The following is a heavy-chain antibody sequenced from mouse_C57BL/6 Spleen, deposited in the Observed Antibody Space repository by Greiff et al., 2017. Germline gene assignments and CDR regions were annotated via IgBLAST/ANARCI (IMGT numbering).Heavy chain of an antibody. D-gene: IGHD2-3*01. J-gene: IGHJ3*01. Sequence: EVKLMDSGPGLVKPSQSLSLTCSVTGYSITSGYYWNWIRQFPGNKLEWMGYISYDGSHNYNPSLKNRISITRDTSKNQFFLKLNSVTTEDTATYYCASYDGYSAWFAYWGQGTLVTVSA. CDR1: GYSITSGYY. CDR2: ISYDGSH. CDR3: ASYDGYSAWFAY. V-gene: IGHV3-6*01.